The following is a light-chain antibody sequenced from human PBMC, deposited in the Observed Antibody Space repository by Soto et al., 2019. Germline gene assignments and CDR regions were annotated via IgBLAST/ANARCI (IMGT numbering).Light chain of an antibody. Sequence: QSVLTQPPSVSAAPGQRVTISCSVSSSNIGGNSVSWYQQLPGTAPKLLIYDDDKRPSGIPDRFSGSTSGTSATLGITGFQTGDEADYYCGSWDSSLSAYVFGTGTKVTVL. J-gene: IGLJ1*01. V-gene: IGLV1-51*01. CDR3: GSWDSSLSAYV. CDR2: DDD. CDR1: SSNIGGNS.